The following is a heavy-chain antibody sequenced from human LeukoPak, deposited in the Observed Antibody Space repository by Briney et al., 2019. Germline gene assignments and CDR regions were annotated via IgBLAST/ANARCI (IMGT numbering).Heavy chain of an antibody. CDR1: GGTFSSYA. CDR2: IIPILGIA. V-gene: IGHV1-69*04. D-gene: IGHD3-9*01. CDR3: ARARWRLTGYPTLFDY. Sequence: ASVKVSCKASGGTFSSYAISWARQAPGQGLEWMGRIIPILGIANYAQKFQGRVTITADKSTSTAYMELSSLRSEDTAVYYCARARWRLTGYPTLFDYWGQGTLVTVSS. J-gene: IGHJ4*02.